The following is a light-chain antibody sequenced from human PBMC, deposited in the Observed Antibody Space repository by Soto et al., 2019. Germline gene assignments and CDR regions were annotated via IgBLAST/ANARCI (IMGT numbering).Light chain of an antibody. V-gene: IGLV1-51*01. CDR3: GTWDTSLSAGV. CDR1: NSNIGKNY. Sequence: SVLTQPPSVSAAPGQEVTISCSGSNSNIGKNYVSWYQQIPGTAPKLLIYDNNKRPSGIPDRFSASKSGASATLGITGLQTGDEADYYCGTWDTSLSAGVFGGGTQLTVL. CDR2: DNN. J-gene: IGLJ3*02.